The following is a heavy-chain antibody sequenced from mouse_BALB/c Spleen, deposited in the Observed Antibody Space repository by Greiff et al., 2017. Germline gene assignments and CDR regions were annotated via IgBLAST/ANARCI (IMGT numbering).Heavy chain of an antibody. CDR3: ARDDTTGFAY. D-gene: IGHD1-1*01. V-gene: IGHV1-26*01. CDR1: GYSFTGYY. Sequence: EVQLQQSGPDLVKPGASVTISCKASGYSFTGYYMHWVKQSHGKSLEWIGRVNPNNGGTSYNQKFKGKAILTVDKSSSTAYMELRSLTSEDSAVYYCARDDTTGFAYWGQGTLVTVSA. CDR2: VNPNNGGT. J-gene: IGHJ3*01.